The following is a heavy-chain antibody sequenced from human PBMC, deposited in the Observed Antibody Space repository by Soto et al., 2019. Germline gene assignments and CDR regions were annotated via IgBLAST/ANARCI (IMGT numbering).Heavy chain of an antibody. CDR3: ARTSTVSTPTDYYYYYMDV. Sequence: SETLSLTCTVSGGSISNYYWSWLRQPPGKALEWIGYINYIGSTKYNPSLKSRVTISVDTSKNQFSLRLSSVTAADTAVFYCARTSTVSTPTDYYYYYMDVWGKGTTVTVSS. D-gene: IGHD4-4*01. CDR2: INYIGST. CDR1: GGSISNYY. J-gene: IGHJ6*03. V-gene: IGHV4-59*12.